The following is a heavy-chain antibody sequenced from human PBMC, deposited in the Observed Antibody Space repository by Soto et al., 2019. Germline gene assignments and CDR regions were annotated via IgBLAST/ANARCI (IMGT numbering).Heavy chain of an antibody. CDR1: GYTFTNYA. Sequence: ASVKVSCKASGYTFTNYAMHWVRQAPGQRLEWMGWINAGNGNTKYSQKFQGRVTITRDTSASTAYMEVSSLRSEDTAVYYCARGDDSSGYNPFDYWGQGTLVTVSS. CDR3: ARGDDSSGYNPFDY. J-gene: IGHJ4*02. V-gene: IGHV1-3*01. D-gene: IGHD3-22*01. CDR2: INAGNGNT.